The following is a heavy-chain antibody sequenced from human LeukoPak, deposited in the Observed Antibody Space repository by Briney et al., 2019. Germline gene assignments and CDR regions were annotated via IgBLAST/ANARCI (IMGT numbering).Heavy chain of an antibody. V-gene: IGHV4-4*02. CDR3: ARYYYYYMDV. CDR1: GGSISSPNW. CDR2: IYRTGST. J-gene: IGHJ6*03. Sequence: PSGTLSLTCAVSGGSISSPNWWSWVRQSPEKGLEWIAEIYRTGSTNYNPSLKSRVTISLDQSKNQFSLNLRSVTAADTAVYYCARYYYYYMDVWGKGTTVTVSS.